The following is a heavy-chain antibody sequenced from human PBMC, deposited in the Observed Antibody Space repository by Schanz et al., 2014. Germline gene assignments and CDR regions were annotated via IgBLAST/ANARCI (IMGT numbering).Heavy chain of an antibody. CDR3: ARGRTFDY. CDR1: GYTFTSYD. V-gene: IGHV1-8*01. Sequence: QVQLIRSGAEVKKPGASVKVSCTASGYTFTSYDINWVRQAPGQGLEWLGWMNPNSGNPGFAQKFRGRVTMTRNTSMSTAYIELHILTSEDTAVYYCARGRTFDYWGQGTLVTVSS. CDR2: MNPNSGNP. J-gene: IGHJ4*02.